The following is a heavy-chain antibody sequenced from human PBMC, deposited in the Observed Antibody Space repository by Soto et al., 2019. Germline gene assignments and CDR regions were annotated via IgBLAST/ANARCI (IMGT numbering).Heavy chain of an antibody. V-gene: IGHV4-59*01. CDR1: GGSLSSYY. CDR3: ARVSEGDYVWGSYRYFDY. Sequence: SETLSLTCTVTGGSLSSYYWGWIRQSPGKGLEWIGSIFYSGSFNHNPSLKSRATISLDTSKNQFSLKLSSVTAADTAVYYCARVSEGDYVWGSYRYFDYWGQGTLVTVSS. D-gene: IGHD3-16*02. J-gene: IGHJ4*02. CDR2: IFYSGSF.